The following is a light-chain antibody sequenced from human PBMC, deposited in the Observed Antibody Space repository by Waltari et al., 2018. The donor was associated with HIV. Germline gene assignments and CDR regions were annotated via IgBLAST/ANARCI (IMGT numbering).Light chain of an antibody. CDR3: LHLNSYPLT. CDR2: AAS. V-gene: IGKV1-9*01. Sequence: DIQFTQSPSFLSASVGDRFTITCRTSQGISSYLAWYQQKPGKAPKLLMYAASTLQSGVPSRFSGSGSGTEFTLTISSLQPEDFATYYCLHLNSYPLTFGPGTKVEIK. J-gene: IGKJ3*01. CDR1: QGISSY.